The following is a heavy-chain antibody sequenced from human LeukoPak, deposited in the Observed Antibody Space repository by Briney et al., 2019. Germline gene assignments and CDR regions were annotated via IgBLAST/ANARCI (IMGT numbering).Heavy chain of an antibody. CDR1: GFTLSNAW. D-gene: IGHD2-15*01. Sequence: GSLRLSCAASGFTLSNAWMNWVRQAPGKGLEWIGTIYYSGSTYYNPSLKSRVTISVDTSKNQFSLKLSSVTAADTAVYYCARNSCSGGNCYEDRGYFDYWGQGTLVTVSS. V-gene: IGHV4-38-2*01. CDR3: ARNSCSGGNCYEDRGYFDY. CDR2: IYYSGST. J-gene: IGHJ4*02.